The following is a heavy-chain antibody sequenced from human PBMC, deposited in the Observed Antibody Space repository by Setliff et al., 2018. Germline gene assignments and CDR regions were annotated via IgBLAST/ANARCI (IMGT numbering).Heavy chain of an antibody. J-gene: IGHJ3*02. CDR3: AMILSGYSSSWGAFDI. CDR1: RFTFSNYW. D-gene: IGHD6-13*01. CDR2: INHSGST. V-gene: IGHV4-34*08. Sequence: GSLRLSCAASRFTFSNYWMSWVRQAPGKGLEWIGEINHSGSTNYNPSLKSRVTISVDTSKNQFSLKLSSVTAADTAVYYCAMILSGYSSSWGAFDIWGQGTMVTVSS.